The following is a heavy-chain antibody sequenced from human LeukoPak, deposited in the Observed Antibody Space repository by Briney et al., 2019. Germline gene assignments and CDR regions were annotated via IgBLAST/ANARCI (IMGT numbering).Heavy chain of an antibody. J-gene: IGHJ4*02. CDR3: AKDLSGSYYLYYFDY. CDR2: ISGSGGST. D-gene: IGHD1-26*01. V-gene: IGHV3-23*01. Sequence: PGGSLRLSCAASGFTFSSYAMSGVRQAPGKGLEWVSAISGSGGSTYYADSVKGRFTISRDNSKNTLYLQMNSLRAEDTAVYYCAKDLSGSYYLYYFDYWGQRTLVTVSS. CDR1: GFTFSSYA.